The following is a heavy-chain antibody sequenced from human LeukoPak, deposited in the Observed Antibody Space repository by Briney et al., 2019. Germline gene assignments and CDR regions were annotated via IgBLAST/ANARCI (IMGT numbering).Heavy chain of an antibody. CDR3: ASSKAEWSGSFDI. D-gene: IGHD3-3*01. V-gene: IGHV4-39*01. J-gene: IGHJ3*02. CDR2: ISYSGST. CDR1: GGSLSSSDYF. Sequence: SETLSLTCTVSGGSLSSSDYFWGWIRQPPGKGLEWIGSISYSGSTYYNPSLKSRVTISVDTSKNQFSLKLSSVTAADTVVYFCASSKAEWSGSFDIRGQGTTVTVAS.